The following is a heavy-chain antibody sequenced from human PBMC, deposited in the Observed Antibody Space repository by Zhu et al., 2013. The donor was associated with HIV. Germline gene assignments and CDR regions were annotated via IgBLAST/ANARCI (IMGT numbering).Heavy chain of an antibody. CDR3: ARGPPIAVAGTSFRDY. CDR1: GGSFSGYY. D-gene: IGHD6-19*01. J-gene: IGHJ4*02. CDR2: INHSGST. V-gene: IGHV4-34*01. Sequence: QVQLQQWGAGLLKPSETLSLTCAVYGGSFSGYYWSWIRQPPGKGLEWIGEINHSGSTNYNPSLKSRVTISVDTSKNQFSLKLSSVTAADTAVYYCARGPPIAVAGTSFRDYWGQGTLVTVSS.